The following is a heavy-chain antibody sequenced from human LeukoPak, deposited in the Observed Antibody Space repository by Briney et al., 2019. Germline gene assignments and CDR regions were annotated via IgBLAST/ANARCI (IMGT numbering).Heavy chain of an antibody. CDR3: ARGYGDPG. Sequence: PGGSLRLSCAASGFTFSTYGMHWVRQAPGKGLEWVAFIRYDGGIKHYTDAVKGRFTISRDNSKNTLYLQINSLRTEDTAVYYCARGYGDPGWGQGTLVTVSS. CDR1: GFTFSTYG. CDR2: IRYDGGIK. J-gene: IGHJ4*02. V-gene: IGHV3-30*02. D-gene: IGHD4-17*01.